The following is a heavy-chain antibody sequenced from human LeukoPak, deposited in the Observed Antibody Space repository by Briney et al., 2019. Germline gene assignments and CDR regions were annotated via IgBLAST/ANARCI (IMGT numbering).Heavy chain of an antibody. D-gene: IGHD3-10*01. V-gene: IGHV1-46*01. CDR1: GYTFTDYY. CDR2: IAPISGTP. CDR3: AREGEYYSESGNLVDASDV. J-gene: IGHJ3*01. Sequence: ASVKVSCKASGYTFTDYYMHWVRQAPGQGLEWMGGIAPISGTPLYSQRFQGRVTISADTSTNTAYMEMSSVTSEDTAVYYCAREGEYYSESGNLVDASDVWGQGTMVIVSA.